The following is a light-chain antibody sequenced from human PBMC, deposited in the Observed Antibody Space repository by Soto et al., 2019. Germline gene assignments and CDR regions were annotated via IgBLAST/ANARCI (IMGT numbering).Light chain of an antibody. Sequence: EIVMTQSPATLSVSPGERATLSCRASQSVSSNLAWYQHKPGQAPRLLIYGASTRATGIPARFSGSGSGTEFTLTISSLPSEDFAVYYCQQYNNWPPYTFGQGTKLEIK. CDR3: QQYNNWPPYT. J-gene: IGKJ2*01. CDR1: QSVSSN. CDR2: GAS. V-gene: IGKV3-15*01.